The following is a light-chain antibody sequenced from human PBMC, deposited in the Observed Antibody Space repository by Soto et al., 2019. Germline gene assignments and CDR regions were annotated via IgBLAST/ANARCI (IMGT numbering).Light chain of an antibody. CDR2: STT. CDR1: TGAVTSGYY. J-gene: IGLJ2*01. V-gene: IGLV7-43*01. Sequence: QAVVTQEPSLTVSPGGTVTLTCASSTGAVTSGYYPNWFQQKPGQAPRALMYSTTNKHSWTPARFSGSLLGDKAALTLSGVQPEDEAEYYCLLYYGGAVIFGGGTKLTVL. CDR3: LLYYGGAVI.